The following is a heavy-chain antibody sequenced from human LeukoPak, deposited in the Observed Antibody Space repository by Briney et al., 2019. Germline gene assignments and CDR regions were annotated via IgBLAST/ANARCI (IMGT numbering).Heavy chain of an antibody. Sequence: PSETLSLTCTVSGGSISSGSYYWSWIRQPAGKGLEWIGRIYTSGSTNYNPSLKSRVTISVDTSKNQFSLKLSSVTAADTAVYYCARDGDGYNGWYFDIWGRGTLVTVSS. CDR2: IYTSGST. D-gene: IGHD5-24*01. J-gene: IGHJ2*01. CDR3: ARDGDGYNGWYFDI. CDR1: GGSISSGSYY. V-gene: IGHV4-61*02.